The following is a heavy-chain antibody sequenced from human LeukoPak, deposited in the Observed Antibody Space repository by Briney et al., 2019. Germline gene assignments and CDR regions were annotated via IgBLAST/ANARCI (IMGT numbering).Heavy chain of an antibody. CDR1: GGSISSSSYY. CDR2: IYYSGST. V-gene: IGHV4-39*07. D-gene: IGHD6-6*01. CDR3: ARINSSSSEYYFDY. J-gene: IGHJ4*02. Sequence: NPSETLSLTCTVSGGSISSSSYYWGWIRQPPGKGLEWIGGIYYSGSTYYNPSLKSRVTISVDTSKNQFSLKLSSVTAADTAVYYCARINSSSSEYYFDYWGQGTLVTVSS.